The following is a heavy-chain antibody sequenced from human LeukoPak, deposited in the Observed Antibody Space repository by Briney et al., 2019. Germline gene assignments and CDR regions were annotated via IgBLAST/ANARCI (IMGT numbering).Heavy chain of an antibody. CDR3: ASDSYSSSFGAFDI. CDR1: GYSFTSYW. Sequence: GESLKISCKGSGYSFTSYWIAWVRQMPAKGLEWMGIIYPADSDTRYSPSFQGQVTISADKSISTAYLQWSSLKASDTAMYYCASDSYSSSFGAFDIWGQGTMVTVSS. V-gene: IGHV5-51*01. J-gene: IGHJ3*02. CDR2: IYPADSDT. D-gene: IGHD6-13*01.